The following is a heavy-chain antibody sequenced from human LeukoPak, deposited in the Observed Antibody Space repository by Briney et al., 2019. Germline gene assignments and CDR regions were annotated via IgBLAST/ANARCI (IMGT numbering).Heavy chain of an antibody. Sequence: GGSLRLSCAASGFTFSSYGMHWVRQAPGKGLEWVAFIRYDGSNKYYADSVKGRFTISRDNAKNSLYLQMNSLRAEDTAVYYCARDDYVWGSYRSSSNFDYWGQGTLVTVSS. V-gene: IGHV3-30*02. CDR2: IRYDGSNK. J-gene: IGHJ4*02. CDR1: GFTFSSYG. D-gene: IGHD3-16*02. CDR3: ARDDYVWGSYRSSSNFDY.